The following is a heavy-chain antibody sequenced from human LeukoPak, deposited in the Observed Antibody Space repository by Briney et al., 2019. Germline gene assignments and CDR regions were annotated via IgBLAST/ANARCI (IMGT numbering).Heavy chain of an antibody. V-gene: IGHV4-59*01. CDR2: IYYSGST. CDR1: GGSLGTYD. Sequence: SETLSLTCTVSGGSLGTYDWSWIRQSPGKGLEWVGYIYYSGSTKYNPSLKSRVIISVDTSKKQFSLKLYSVTAADTAVYYCARGTSSSGYYYYFAYWGQGTLVTVSS. CDR3: ARGTSSSGYYYYFAY. D-gene: IGHD3-22*01. J-gene: IGHJ4*02.